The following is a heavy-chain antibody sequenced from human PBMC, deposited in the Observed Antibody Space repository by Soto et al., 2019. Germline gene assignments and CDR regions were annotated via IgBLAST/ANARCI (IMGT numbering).Heavy chain of an antibody. J-gene: IGHJ6*02. CDR3: ASQRSSYARDV. CDR1: GFTFGDFW. V-gene: IGHV3-7*05. Sequence: EVQLVESGGGLVQPGGSLRLSCTVSGFTFGDFWMTWVRQAPGKGLEWVANMNQNGGEIYYADSVRGRFVISRDNAKNSLFLQMNCVSAEDTALYYCASQRSSYARDVWGQGTTVTVSS. CDR2: MNQNGGEI. D-gene: IGHD1-1*01.